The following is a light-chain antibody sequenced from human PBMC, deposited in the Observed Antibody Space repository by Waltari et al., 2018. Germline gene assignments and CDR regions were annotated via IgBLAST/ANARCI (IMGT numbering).Light chain of an antibody. CDR1: QDISRW. CDR2: DAS. Sequence: DIQRTQSPSSVSASVGDRVIIPFRASQDISRWLAWYQQTPGKAPKFLIYDASTLQSGVPSRFSGTGSGTEFTLTISSLQPEDFATYYCQHGNTFPLTFGGGTKVEIK. J-gene: IGKJ4*01. V-gene: IGKV1-12*01. CDR3: QHGNTFPLT.